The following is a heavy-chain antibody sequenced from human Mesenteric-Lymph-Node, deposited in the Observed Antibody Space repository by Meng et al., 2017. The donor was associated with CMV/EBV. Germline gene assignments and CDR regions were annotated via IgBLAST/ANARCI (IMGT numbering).Heavy chain of an antibody. D-gene: IGHD6-19*01. CDR3: ARSWLLNFFDY. CDR1: GYSITSGYY. CDR2: IYHTGGT. J-gene: IGHJ4*02. Sequence: SETLSLTCTVSGYSITSGYYWGWIRQPPGKGLEWIGSIYHTGGTHCNPSLKSRVTMSVDTSKNQFSLRLNSVTAADTAVYYCARSWLLNFFDYWGQGMLVTVSS. V-gene: IGHV4-38-2*02.